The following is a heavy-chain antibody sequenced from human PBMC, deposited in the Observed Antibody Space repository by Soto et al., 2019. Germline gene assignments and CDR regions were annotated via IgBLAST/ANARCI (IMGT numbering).Heavy chain of an antibody. V-gene: IGHV1-18*01. CDR2: ISAYNGKT. Sequence: QDQLVQSGVEVKKPGASVKVSCKASGYSFTNYGITWVRQAPGQGVEWMGWISAYNGKTNYAQKFQGRVTITTDASTSTAYLELRSLRSDDTAVYYCARDRGVAPPVAGNTHYYYSMDVWGKGTTVTVS. CDR1: GYSFTNYG. D-gene: IGHD6-19*01. J-gene: IGHJ6*03. CDR3: ARDRGVAPPVAGNTHYYYSMDV.